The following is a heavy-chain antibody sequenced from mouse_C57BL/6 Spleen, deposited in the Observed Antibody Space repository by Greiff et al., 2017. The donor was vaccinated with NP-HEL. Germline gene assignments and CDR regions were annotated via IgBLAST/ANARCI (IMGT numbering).Heavy chain of an antibody. V-gene: IGHV1-80*01. CDR3: ARTTVYRDYAMDY. D-gene: IGHD1-1*01. J-gene: IGHJ4*01. CDR2: IYPGDGDT. CDR1: GYAFSSYW. Sequence: VQLQQSGAELVKPGASVKISCKASGYAFSSYWMNWVKQRPGKGLEWIGQIYPGDGDTNYNGKFKGKATLTADKSSSTAYMQLSSLTSEDSAVYFCARTTVYRDYAMDYWGQGTSVTVSS.